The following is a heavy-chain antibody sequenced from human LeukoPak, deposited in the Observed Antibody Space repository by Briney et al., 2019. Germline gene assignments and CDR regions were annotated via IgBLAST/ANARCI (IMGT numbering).Heavy chain of an antibody. CDR3: ARRYSGSYLVDY. V-gene: IGHV4-39*01. CDR2: MYYSGST. D-gene: IGHD1-26*01. CDR1: GGSISSGSYC. J-gene: IGHJ4*02. Sequence: SETLSLTCTVSGGSISSGSYCWGWIRQPPGKGLEWIGSMYYSGSTYYNPSLKSRVTISVDTSKNQFSLKLSSVTAADTAVYYCARRYSGSYLVDYWGQGTLVTVSS.